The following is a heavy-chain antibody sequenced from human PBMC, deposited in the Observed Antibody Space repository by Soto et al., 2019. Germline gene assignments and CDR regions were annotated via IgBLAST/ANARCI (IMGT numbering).Heavy chain of an antibody. CDR3: ARACYYDSSGYYYRVFDY. CDR1: GGSVSSGSYY. D-gene: IGHD3-22*01. Sequence: SETLSLTCTVSGGSVSSGSYYWSWIRQPPGKGLEWIGYIYYSGSTNYNPSLKSRVTISVDTSKNQFSLKLSSVTAADTAVYYCARACYYDSSGYYYRVFDYWGQGTLVTVSS. J-gene: IGHJ4*02. V-gene: IGHV4-61*01. CDR2: IYYSGST.